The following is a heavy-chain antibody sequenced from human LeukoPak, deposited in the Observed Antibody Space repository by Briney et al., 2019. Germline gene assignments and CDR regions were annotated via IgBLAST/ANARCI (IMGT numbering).Heavy chain of an antibody. CDR2: ITGSGGST. Sequence: GASLRLSCAASGFTFYSSAMSWVRQAPGKGLEWVSVITGSGGSTYYADSVKGRFTISRDTSNNTLYLQMNSLRADDTAVYYCAKLTTTWGQGTLVTVSP. J-gene: IGHJ5*02. CDR3: AKLTTT. D-gene: IGHD4-17*01. CDR1: GFTFYSSA. V-gene: IGHV3-23*01.